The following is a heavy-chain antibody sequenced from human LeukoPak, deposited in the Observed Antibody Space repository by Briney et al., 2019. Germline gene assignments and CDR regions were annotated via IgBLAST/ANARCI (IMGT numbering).Heavy chain of an antibody. J-gene: IGHJ3*02. D-gene: IGHD3-10*01. CDR2: IYSGGRT. CDR3: SRGYYGYAFDI. Sequence: GGSLTLSCAASGFTVSSNYMSWVRQAPGKGLELVSVIYSGGRTYCADSVKGRFTISRDNSKNTLYLQMNSLRAEDTAVYYCSRGYYGYAFDIWGQGTMVTVSS. CDR1: GFTVSSNY. V-gene: IGHV3-53*01.